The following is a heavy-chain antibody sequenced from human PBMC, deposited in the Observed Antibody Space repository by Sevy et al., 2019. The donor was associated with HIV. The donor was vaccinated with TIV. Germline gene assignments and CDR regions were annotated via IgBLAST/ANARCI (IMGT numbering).Heavy chain of an antibody. D-gene: IGHD5-12*01. Sequence: LLQLGDPVPHLRCLWWVLQWLLLELDPPAPREGAEWIGEINHSGSTNYNPSLKSRVTISVDTSKNQFSLKLSSVTAADTAVYYCASQNEMVEMATITRNWFDPWGQGTLVTVSS. CDR2: INHSGST. J-gene: IGHJ5*02. CDR1: WVLQWLL. V-gene: IGHV4-34*01. CDR3: ASQNEMVEMATITRNWFDP.